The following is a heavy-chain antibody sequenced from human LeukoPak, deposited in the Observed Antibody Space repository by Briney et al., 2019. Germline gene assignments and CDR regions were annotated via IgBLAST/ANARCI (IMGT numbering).Heavy chain of an antibody. Sequence: SETLSLTCTVSGGSISSYYWSWIRQPPGKGLEWIGYIYYSGSTNYNSSLKSRVTISVDTSKNQFSLKLSSVTAADTAVYYCARHYYDSSGYYVPGFFDYWGQGTLVIVSS. CDR3: ARHYYDSSGYYVPGFFDY. J-gene: IGHJ4*02. D-gene: IGHD3-22*01. CDR2: IYYSGST. CDR1: GGSISSYY. V-gene: IGHV4-59*08.